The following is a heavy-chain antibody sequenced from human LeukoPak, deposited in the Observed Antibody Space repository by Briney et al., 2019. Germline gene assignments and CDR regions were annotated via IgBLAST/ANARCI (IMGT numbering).Heavy chain of an antibody. J-gene: IGHJ4*02. CDR2: IYSGGST. CDR1: GFTVSSNY. Sequence: GGSLRLSCEASGFTVSSNYMSWVRQAPGKGLEWVSVIYSGGSTYYADSVKGRFTISRDNSKNTLYLQMNSLRAEDTAVYYCASRGYSYGTNDYWGQGTLVTVSS. V-gene: IGHV3-53*01. CDR3: ASRGYSYGTNDY. D-gene: IGHD5-18*01.